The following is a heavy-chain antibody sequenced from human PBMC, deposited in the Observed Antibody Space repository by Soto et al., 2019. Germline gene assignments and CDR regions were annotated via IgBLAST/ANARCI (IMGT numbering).Heavy chain of an antibody. CDR3: ARGTPRDGMDV. V-gene: IGHV1-46*04. D-gene: IGHD1-1*01. CDR1: GYTFTSYY. J-gene: IGHJ6*02. CDR2: INPSGTST. Sequence: QVQLVQSGAEVKRPGASVKVSCKASGYTFTSYYMQWVRQAPGQGLEWMGMINPSGTSTSYAQKLQGRVTMTSDTSTSTVYMELSSLRHEDTAVYYCARGTPRDGMDVWGQGTTVTVSS.